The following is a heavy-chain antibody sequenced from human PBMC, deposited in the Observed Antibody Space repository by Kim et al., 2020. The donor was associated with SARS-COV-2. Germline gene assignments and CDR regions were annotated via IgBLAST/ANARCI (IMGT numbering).Heavy chain of an antibody. CDR1: GYTFTSYW. V-gene: IGHV5-10-1*01. J-gene: IGHJ4*02. D-gene: IGHD7-27*01. Sequence: GESLKISCKGSGYTFTSYWIIWVRQMPGKGLEWMGRIDPDESYTTYSPSFQGHVTIFSDKSISTAYLQWNSLKASDTAIYYCARRVTGGSFDYWGQGSLVTVSS. CDR3: ARRVTGGSFDY. CDR2: IDPDESYT.